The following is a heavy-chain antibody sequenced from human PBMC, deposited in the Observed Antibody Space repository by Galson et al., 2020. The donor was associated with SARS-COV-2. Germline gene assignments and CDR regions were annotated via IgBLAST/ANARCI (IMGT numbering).Heavy chain of an antibody. Sequence: ASVKVSCKASGYTFTRFAIHWVRQVPGQRLEWMGWINTDNGHTRYSQKFQGRLAIMRDTSATTAYMELSSLKSEDTAIYYCATGGTYGVPDPGDYFDYWGQGTLITVSS. CDR2: INTDNGHT. CDR1: GYTFTRFA. V-gene: IGHV1-3*04. D-gene: IGHD4-17*01. J-gene: IGHJ4*02. CDR3: ATGGTYGVPDPGDYFDY.